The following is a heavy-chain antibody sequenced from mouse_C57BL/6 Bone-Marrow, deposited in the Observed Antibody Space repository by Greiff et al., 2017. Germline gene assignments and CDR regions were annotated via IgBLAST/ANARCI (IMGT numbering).Heavy chain of an antibody. D-gene: IGHD1-1*01. CDR2: IYPGSGST. V-gene: IGHV1-55*01. CDR1: GYTFTSYW. CDR3: ATDYYGSSYVGDYYAMDY. J-gene: IGHJ4*01. Sequence: QVQLQQPGAELVKPGASVKMSCKASGYTFTSYWITWVKQRPGQGLEWIGDIYPGSGSTNYNEKFKSKATLTVDTSSSTAYMQLSSLTSEDSAVYYCATDYYGSSYVGDYYAMDYWGQGTSVTVSS.